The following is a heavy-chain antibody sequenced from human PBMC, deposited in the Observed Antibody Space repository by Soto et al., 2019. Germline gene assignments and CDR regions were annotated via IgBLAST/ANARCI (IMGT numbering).Heavy chain of an antibody. CDR2: IYYSGST. CDR3: ASQCGELLGDAFAI. Sequence: SETLSLTCTVSGGSISSGDYYWSWIRQPPGKGLEWIGYIYYSGSTYYNPSLKSRVTISVDTSKNQFSLKLSSVTAADTAVYYFASQCGELLGDAFAIWSRGTMVT. D-gene: IGHD3-10*01. CDR1: GGSISSGDYY. J-gene: IGHJ3*02. V-gene: IGHV4-30-4*01.